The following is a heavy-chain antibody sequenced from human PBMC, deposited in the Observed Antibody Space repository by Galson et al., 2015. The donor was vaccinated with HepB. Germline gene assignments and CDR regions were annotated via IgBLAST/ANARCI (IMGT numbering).Heavy chain of an antibody. D-gene: IGHD3-22*01. CDR3: TRRQSHYYESSGYYDY. CDR2: IRNKGYGGTT. V-gene: IGHV3-49*03. Sequence: SLRLSCATSGFTFGDYAVSWFRQAPGRGLEWVGFIRNKGYGGTTEYAASVKGRFTISRDESKTTAYLQMNSLKTEDTAVYFCTRRQSHYYESSGYYDYWGQGTLVTVSS. CDR1: GFTFGDYA. J-gene: IGHJ4*02.